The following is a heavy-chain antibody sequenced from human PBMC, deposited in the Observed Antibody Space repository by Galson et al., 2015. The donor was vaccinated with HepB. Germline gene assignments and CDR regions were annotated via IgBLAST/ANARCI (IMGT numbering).Heavy chain of an antibody. CDR2: INAGNGNT. CDR1: GYNFTSYA. J-gene: IGHJ4*02. CDR3: ARVTAYCGGDCYSRPFDY. V-gene: IGHV1-3*01. D-gene: IGHD2-21*01. Sequence: SVKVSCKASGYNFTSYAMHWVRQAPGQRLEWMGWINAGNGNTKYSQKFQGRVTITRDTSASTAYMELSSLRSEDTAVYYCARVTAYCGGDCYSRPFDYWGQGTLVTVSS.